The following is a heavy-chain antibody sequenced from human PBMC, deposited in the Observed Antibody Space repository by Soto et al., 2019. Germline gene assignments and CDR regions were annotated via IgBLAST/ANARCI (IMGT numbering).Heavy chain of an antibody. CDR3: ASVVYGAGYSSSWYYFDY. CDR1: GGSISSSNW. D-gene: IGHD6-13*01. J-gene: IGHJ4*02. V-gene: IGHV4-4*02. CDR2: IYHSGST. Sequence: SETLSLTCAVSGGSISSSNWWSWVRQPPGKGLEWIGEIYHSGSTNYNPSLKSRVTISVDKSKNQFSLKLSSVTAADTAVYYCASVVYGAGYSSSWYYFDYWGQGTLVTVSS.